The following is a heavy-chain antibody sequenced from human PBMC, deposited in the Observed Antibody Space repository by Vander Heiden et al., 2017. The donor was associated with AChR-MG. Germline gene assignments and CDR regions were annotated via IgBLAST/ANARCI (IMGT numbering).Heavy chain of an antibody. CDR3: FLRAGIFGHSNWNDWGGYFDY. Sequence: EVQLLESGGGLVQPGGSLRLSCAASGFTFSSYAMSWVRQAPGKGLEWVSAISGSGGSTYYADSVKGRFTISRDNSKNTLYLQMNSLRAEDTAVYYCFLRAGIFGHSNWNDWGGYFDYWGQGTLVTVSS. J-gene: IGHJ4*02. V-gene: IGHV3-23*01. CDR1: GFTFSSYA. D-gene: IGHD1-20*01. CDR2: ISGSGGST.